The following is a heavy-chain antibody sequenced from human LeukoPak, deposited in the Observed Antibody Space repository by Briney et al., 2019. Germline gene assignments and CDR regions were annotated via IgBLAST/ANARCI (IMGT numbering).Heavy chain of an antibody. CDR2: ISTSSTYI. V-gene: IGHV3-21*01. D-gene: IGHD1-14*01. Sequence: PGGSLRLSCAASGFTFSTYSMNWVRQAPGKGVEGVSSISTSSTYIYYADSVKGRFTISRDNAKNSLYLQMNSLRAEDTAVYYCARHEPVITLSSYYYGMDVWGPGTTVTVSS. CDR3: ARHEPVITLSSYYYGMDV. CDR1: GFTFSTYS. J-gene: IGHJ6*02.